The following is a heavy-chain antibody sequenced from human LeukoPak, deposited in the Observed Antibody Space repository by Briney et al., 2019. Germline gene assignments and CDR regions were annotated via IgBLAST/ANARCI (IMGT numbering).Heavy chain of an antibody. CDR2: INPNSGGT. CDR3: ARNHKMAADY. Sequence: GASVNVSCKASGYTFTSYGISWVRQAPGQGLEWMGWINPNSGGTNYAQKFQGRVTMTRDTSISTAYMELSRLRSDDTAVYYCARNHKMAADYWGQGTLVTVSS. V-gene: IGHV1-2*02. CDR1: GYTFTSYG. J-gene: IGHJ4*02. D-gene: IGHD5-24*01.